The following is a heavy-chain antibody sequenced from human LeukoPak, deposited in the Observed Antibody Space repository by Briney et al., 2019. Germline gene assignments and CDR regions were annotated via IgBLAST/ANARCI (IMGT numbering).Heavy chain of an antibody. CDR3: ARTHCSSTSCYKGDAFDI. CDR2: IIPIFGTA. J-gene: IGHJ3*02. D-gene: IGHD2-2*02. V-gene: IGHV1-69*05. CDR1: GGTFSSYA. Sequence: SVKVSCKASGGTFSSYAISWVRQAPGQGLEWMGGIIPIFGTANYAQKFQGRVTITTDESTSTVYMELSSLRSEDTAVYYCARTHCSSTSCYKGDAFDIWGQGTMVTVSS.